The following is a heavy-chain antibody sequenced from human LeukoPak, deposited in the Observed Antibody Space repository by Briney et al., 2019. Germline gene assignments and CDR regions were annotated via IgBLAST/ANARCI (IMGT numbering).Heavy chain of an antibody. CDR3: ARDNSGSYPPTFYS. D-gene: IGHD1-26*01. V-gene: IGHV4-4*07. Sequence: SETLSLTCTVSGYSMMYDYCSWVRQPAGEGLEWIARIYTGGTTNYTPFIKNRSTISVDKSNNQFSLKLTSVTAADTAIYYCARDNSGSYPPTFYSWGQGTLVTVSS. J-gene: IGHJ4*02. CDR1: GYSMMYDY. CDR2: IYTGGTT.